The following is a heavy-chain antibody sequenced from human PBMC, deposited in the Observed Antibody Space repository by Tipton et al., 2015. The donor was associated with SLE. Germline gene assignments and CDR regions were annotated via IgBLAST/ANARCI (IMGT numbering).Heavy chain of an antibody. V-gene: IGHV3-53*05. CDR3: ARDSAQLGFSYGYHDY. CDR1: GFNVSSNY. Sequence: SLRLSCAASGFNVSSNYMTWVRQAPGKGLEWVSVFYSGGTTYYSDSVRGRFTISRDNSKNTLYLQMNSLRPDDTAVYYCARDSAQLGFSYGYHDYWGRGTLVTVSS. J-gene: IGHJ4*02. CDR2: FYSGGTT. D-gene: IGHD5-18*01.